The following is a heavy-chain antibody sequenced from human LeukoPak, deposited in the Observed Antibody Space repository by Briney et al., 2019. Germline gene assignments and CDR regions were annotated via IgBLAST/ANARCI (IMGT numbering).Heavy chain of an antibody. CDR1: GGSISSSSYY. CDR2: IYYSGST. Sequence: SETLSLTCTVSGGSISSSSYYWGWIRQPPGKGLEWIGSIYYSGSTYYDPSLKSRVTISVDTSKNQFSLKLSSVTAADTAVYYCARDRDPRPWGGGYYYYYGMDVWGQGTTVTVSS. V-gene: IGHV4-39*02. J-gene: IGHJ6*02. D-gene: IGHD3-16*01. CDR3: ARDRDPRPWGGGYYYYYGMDV.